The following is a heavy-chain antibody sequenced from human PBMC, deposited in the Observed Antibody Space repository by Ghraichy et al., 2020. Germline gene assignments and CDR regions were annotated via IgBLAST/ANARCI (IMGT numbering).Heavy chain of an antibody. D-gene: IGHD6-13*01. CDR1: GFTFTTYS. V-gene: IGHV3-30-3*01. CDR3: ARDIKSSSWSYYFYAMDV. J-gene: IGHJ6*02. Sequence: LSLTCAASGFTFTTYSMHWVRQAPGKGLEWVAVISHDGNSKYYADSVKGRFTISRDNSRNTVYLQMNSLRADDTAVYYCARDIKSSSWSYYFYAMDVWGHGTTVTVSS. CDR2: ISHDGNSK.